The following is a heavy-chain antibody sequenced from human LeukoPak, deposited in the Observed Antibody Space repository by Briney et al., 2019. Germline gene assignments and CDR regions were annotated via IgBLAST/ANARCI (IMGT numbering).Heavy chain of an antibody. CDR2: IWYDGSNK. D-gene: IGHD3-22*01. V-gene: IGHV3-33*06. J-gene: IGHJ4*02. CDR1: GFTFSSYG. Sequence: PGRSLRLSCAASGFTFSSYGMHWVRQAPGKGLEWVAVIWYDGSNKYYADSVKGRFTISRDNSKNMLYLQMNSLRAEDTAVYYCAKDGGVVVIGDELDYWGQGTLVTVSS. CDR3: AKDGGVVVIGDELDY.